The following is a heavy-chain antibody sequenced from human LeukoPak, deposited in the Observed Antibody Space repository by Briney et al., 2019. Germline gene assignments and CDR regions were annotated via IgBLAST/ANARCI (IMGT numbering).Heavy chain of an antibody. D-gene: IGHD1-1*01. V-gene: IGHV4-39*07. J-gene: IGHJ4*02. CDR2: IYYSGST. Sequence: PSETLSLTCTVSGGSISSSSYYWGWIRQPPGKGLEWIGSIYYSGSTYYNPSLKSRVTISVDTSKNQFSLKLSSVTAADTAVYYCARDDDVGFGYWGQGTLVTVSS. CDR1: GGSISSSSYY. CDR3: ARDDDVGFGY.